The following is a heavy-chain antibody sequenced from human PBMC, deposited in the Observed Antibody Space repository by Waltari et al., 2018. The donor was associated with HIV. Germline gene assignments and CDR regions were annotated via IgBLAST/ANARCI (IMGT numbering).Heavy chain of an antibody. CDR3: TRLLISWSDRYYGMDV. CDR2: FSSRGRT. V-gene: IGHV4-39*01. D-gene: IGHD1-26*01. J-gene: IGHJ6*02. CDR1: GGSMTSSSYF. Sequence: QLQLQESGPGLVKSSETLSLTCNVSGGSMTSSSYFWGWIRQSPEKGLEWMGSFSSRGRTLYNLSAEARVTISVDMSKNQFSLKMRSVTAADTGIYYCTRLLISWSDRYYGMDVWGPGTTV.